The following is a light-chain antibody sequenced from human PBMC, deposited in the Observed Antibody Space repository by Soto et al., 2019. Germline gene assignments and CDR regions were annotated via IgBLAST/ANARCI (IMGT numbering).Light chain of an antibody. J-gene: IGKJ1*01. V-gene: IGKV1-5*03. CDR3: QHYNDSSWT. CDR1: QSISIW. Sequence: DIHMTQSPSTLSASVGDRVTITCRASQSISIWLAWYQQKPGKAPNLLIYKTSSLESGLPARFSGSGSGTEFTLTISSLQPDDFATYYCQHYNDSSWTFGQGTKVEIK. CDR2: KTS.